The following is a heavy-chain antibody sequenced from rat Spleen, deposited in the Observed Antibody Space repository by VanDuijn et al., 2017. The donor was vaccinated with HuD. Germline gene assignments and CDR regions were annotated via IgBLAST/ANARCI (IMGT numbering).Heavy chain of an antibody. Sequence: SGFTFSDYTMAWVRQAPKKGLEWVATIVYDGTRTYFRDSVKGRFTLSRDNTKSTLYLQMDSLRSEDTATYYCATQSIIRVPLFDYWGQGVMVTVSS. CDR3: ATQSIIRVPLFDY. V-gene: IGHV5S10*01. D-gene: IGHD4-3*01. CDR1: GFTFSDYT. CDR2: IVYDGTRT. J-gene: IGHJ2*01.